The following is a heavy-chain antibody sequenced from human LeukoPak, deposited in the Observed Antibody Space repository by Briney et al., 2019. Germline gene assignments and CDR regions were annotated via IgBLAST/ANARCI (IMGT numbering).Heavy chain of an antibody. V-gene: IGHV4-39*02. D-gene: IGHD3-10*01. CDR3: AANSADYNTLGSSYKV. CDR2: ISYSGTT. J-gene: IGHJ4*02. CDR1: SASISSSPYY. Sequence: SETLSLTCTVSSASISSSPYYWGWIRQSPGKGLEWIVSISYSGTTYYNPSLKSRVTISVDTSKKHFSLKLSSVTAADTAVYYCAANSADYNTLGSSYKVWGQGTLVTVSS.